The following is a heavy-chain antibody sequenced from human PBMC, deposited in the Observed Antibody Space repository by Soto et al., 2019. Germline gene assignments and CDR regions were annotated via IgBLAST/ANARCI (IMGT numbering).Heavy chain of an antibody. CDR2: IKPDGGER. CDR3: ARDPTTVAPGDY. CDR1: GFTFSRYW. J-gene: IGHJ4*02. D-gene: IGHD4-17*01. V-gene: IGHV3-7*03. Sequence: QLVESGGGLVQPGGSLRLSCAGTGFTFSRYWMSWVRQAPGKGLEWLANIKPDGGERFYVDSVKGRFTISRDNAKQSVFLQMNSLRAEDTAVYYCARDPTTVAPGDYWGQGTLVAVSS.